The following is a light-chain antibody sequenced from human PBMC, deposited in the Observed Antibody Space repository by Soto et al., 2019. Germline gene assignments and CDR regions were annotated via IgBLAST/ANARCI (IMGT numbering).Light chain of an antibody. J-gene: IGKJ5*01. CDR1: QRVSSN. CDR2: DAS. V-gene: IGKV3-11*01. CDR3: QQRSKWPPPIT. Sequence: ILLTQSPATPSLSPGGKATPSCRANQRVSSNIACYQLKPGQAPRLLIYDASNRATGIPARFSGSGSGTDFTLTISSLVPVDFAVYYCQQRSKWPPPITFGQGTRLEIK.